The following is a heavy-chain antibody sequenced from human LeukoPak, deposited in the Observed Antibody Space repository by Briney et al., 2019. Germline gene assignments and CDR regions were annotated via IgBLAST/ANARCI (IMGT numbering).Heavy chain of an antibody. Sequence: SETLSLTCTVSGGSISGTSYYWGWIRQPPGKGLEWIGSIYYSGSTYYNPSLKSRVTISVDTSKNQFSLKLSSVTAADTAVYYCARGRIRRQWLVRGAFDIWGQGTMVTVSS. J-gene: IGHJ3*02. V-gene: IGHV4-39*07. CDR1: GGSISGTSYY. D-gene: IGHD6-19*01. CDR2: IYYSGST. CDR3: ARGRIRRQWLVRGAFDI.